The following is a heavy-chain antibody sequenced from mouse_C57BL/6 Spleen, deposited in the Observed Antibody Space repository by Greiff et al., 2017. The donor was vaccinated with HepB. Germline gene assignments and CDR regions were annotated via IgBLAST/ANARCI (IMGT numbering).Heavy chain of an antibody. CDR2: ISSGGSYT. V-gene: IGHV5-6*01. Sequence: EVQLVESGGDLVKPGGSLKLSCAASGFTFSSYGMSWVRQTPDKRLEWVATISSGGSYTYYPDSVKGRFNISRDNAKNTLYLRMSSLKSEDTAMYYCARHLTPFAYWGQGTLVTVSA. CDR3: ARHLTPFAY. J-gene: IGHJ3*01. CDR1: GFTFSSYG.